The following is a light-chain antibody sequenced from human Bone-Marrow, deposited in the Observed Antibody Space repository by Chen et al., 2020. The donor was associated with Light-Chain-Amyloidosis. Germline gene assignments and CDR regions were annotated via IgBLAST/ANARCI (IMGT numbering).Light chain of an antibody. V-gene: IGLV2-14*01. Sequence: QSALTQPASLSGSPGQSITISCTGTSSDVGGDNHVSWYQQHQDKAPKLMIYEVTNRPSWVPARFSGSKSDNTASLTISGLQTDDEADYFCSSYTITNTRVFGSGTRVTVL. CDR3: SSYTITNTRV. CDR2: EVT. J-gene: IGLJ1*01. CDR1: SSDVGGDNH.